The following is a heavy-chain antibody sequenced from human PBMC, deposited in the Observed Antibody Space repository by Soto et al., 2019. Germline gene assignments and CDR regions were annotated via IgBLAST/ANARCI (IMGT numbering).Heavy chain of an antibody. Sequence: QVQLLQSGAEVKKPGASVTVSCKASGYTFTSYGISWVRQAPGQGLEWMGWLSAYNGNTNYAQKLQGRVTMTTDTSTSTAYTELRSLRSDDTAVYYCARDGVEYCISTSCLNWFDPWGQGTLVTVSS. CDR2: LSAYNGNT. CDR3: ARDGVEYCISTSCLNWFDP. V-gene: IGHV1-18*01. J-gene: IGHJ5*02. D-gene: IGHD2-2*01. CDR1: GYTFTSYG.